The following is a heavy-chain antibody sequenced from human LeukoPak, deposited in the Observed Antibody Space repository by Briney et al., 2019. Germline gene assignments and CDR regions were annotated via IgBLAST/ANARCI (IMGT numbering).Heavy chain of an antibody. D-gene: IGHD5-24*01. CDR1: GFTFSSYA. Sequence: GGSLRLSCAASGFTFSSYAMSWVRQAPGKGLEWVSAISGSGGSTYYADSVKGRFTISRDNSKNTLYLQMNSLRAEDTAVYYCARGPFRDGYNQGPFDYWGQGTLVTVSS. CDR2: ISGSGGST. CDR3: ARGPFRDGYNQGPFDY. J-gene: IGHJ4*02. V-gene: IGHV3-23*01.